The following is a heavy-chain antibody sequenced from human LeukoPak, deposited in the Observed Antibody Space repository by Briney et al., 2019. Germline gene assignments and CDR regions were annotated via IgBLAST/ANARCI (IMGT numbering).Heavy chain of an antibody. CDR3: ARRLDDY. CDR2: IYYSGST. CDR1: GGSISSSSYY. V-gene: IGHV4-39*01. Sequence: PSETLSLTCTVSGGSISSSSYYWGWIRQPPGKGLEWIGSIYYSGSTYYNPSLKSRVTISVDTSKNQFSLKLSSVTAADTAVYYCARRLDDYWGQGTLVTVSS. J-gene: IGHJ4*02.